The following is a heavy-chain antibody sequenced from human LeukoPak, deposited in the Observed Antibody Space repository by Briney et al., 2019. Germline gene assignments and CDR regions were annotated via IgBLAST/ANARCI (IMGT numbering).Heavy chain of an antibody. V-gene: IGHV3-30-3*01. CDR1: GFTFSSYA. CDR3: AIADYDLLTPGEDY. D-gene: IGHD3-9*01. Sequence: GGSLRLSCAASGFTFSSYAMHWVRQAPGKGLEWVAVISYDGSNKDYADSVKGRFTVSRDNSKSTLYLQMNSLRVDDTALYFCAIADYDLLTPGEDYWGQGTLVTVSS. CDR2: ISYDGSNK. J-gene: IGHJ4*02.